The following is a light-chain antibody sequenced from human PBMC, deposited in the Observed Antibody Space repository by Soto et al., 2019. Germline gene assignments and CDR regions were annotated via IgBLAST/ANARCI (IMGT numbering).Light chain of an antibody. Sequence: QSVLTQPPSVTGAPGQRVTISCSGSNSSIGAGHHVNWYQQFPGSAPKLLIYSNAARPSGVPDRFSGSKSGTSASPAITGLQAEDEADYYCQSFDSHVLGLLFGVGTKLTVL. CDR1: NSSIGAGHH. CDR3: QSFDSHVLGLL. J-gene: IGLJ2*01. V-gene: IGLV1-40*01. CDR2: SNA.